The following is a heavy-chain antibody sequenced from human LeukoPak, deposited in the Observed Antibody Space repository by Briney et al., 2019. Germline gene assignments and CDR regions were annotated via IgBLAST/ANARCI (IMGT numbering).Heavy chain of an antibody. V-gene: IGHV4-39*07. Sequence: SETLSLTCTVSGGSISSSSYYWGWIRQPPGKGLEWIGSIYYSGSTYYNPSLKSRVTISVDTSKNQFSLKLSSVTAADTAVYYCAREMGHFRSGYYPFNWFDPWGQGTLVTVSS. CDR2: IYYSGST. CDR3: AREMGHFRSGYYPFNWFDP. D-gene: IGHD3-3*02. CDR1: GGSISSSSYY. J-gene: IGHJ5*02.